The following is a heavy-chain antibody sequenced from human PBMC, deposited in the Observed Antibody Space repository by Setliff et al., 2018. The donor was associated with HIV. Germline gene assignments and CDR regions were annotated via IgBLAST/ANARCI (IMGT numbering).Heavy chain of an antibody. Sequence: ASVKVSCKASGYSFTTFGITWVRQAPGQGLEWMGWISGYNDNTNYAQKYQRRLTITADESTNTAYMELSSLKSEDTAVYYCARDPTGGAARFDYWGQGTLVTVSS. CDR2: ISGYNDNT. J-gene: IGHJ4*02. CDR3: ARDPTGGAARFDY. CDR1: GYSFTTFG. V-gene: IGHV1-18*01. D-gene: IGHD6-6*01.